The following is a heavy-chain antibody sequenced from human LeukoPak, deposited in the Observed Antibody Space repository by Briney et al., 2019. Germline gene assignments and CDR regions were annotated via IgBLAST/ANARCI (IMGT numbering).Heavy chain of an antibody. CDR3: ATGITMVRGVICD. J-gene: IGHJ4*02. D-gene: IGHD3-10*01. V-gene: IGHV1-2*02. Sequence: GASVKVSCNASGYTFTSYYMHWIRQAPGQGIEWMGWINPNSGGTNYAQKFQGRVTMTRDTSISTAYMELSRLRSDDTAVYYCATGITMVRGVICDWGQGTLVTVSS. CDR1: GYTFTSYY. CDR2: INPNSGGT.